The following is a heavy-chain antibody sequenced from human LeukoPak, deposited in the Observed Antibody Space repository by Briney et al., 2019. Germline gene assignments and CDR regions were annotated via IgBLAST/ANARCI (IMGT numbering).Heavy chain of an antibody. D-gene: IGHD2-2*01. V-gene: IGHV1-46*01. Sequence: ASVKVSCKASGYTFTGYYMHWVRQAPGQGLEWMGIINPSGGSTSYAQKFQGRVTMTRDTSTSTVYMELSSLRSEDTAVYYCARVGEYCSSTSCPRDFDYWGQGTLVTVSS. J-gene: IGHJ4*02. CDR3: ARVGEYCSSTSCPRDFDY. CDR1: GYTFTGYY. CDR2: INPSGGST.